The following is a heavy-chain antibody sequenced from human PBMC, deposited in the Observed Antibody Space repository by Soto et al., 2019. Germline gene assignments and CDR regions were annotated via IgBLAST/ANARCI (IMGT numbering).Heavy chain of an antibody. CDR2: ISSNGDST. D-gene: IGHD6-13*01. V-gene: IGHV3-64*01. Sequence: GGSLRLSCAASGFSFSTYAMHWVRQAPGKGLEYVSAISSNGDSTYYANSVKGRFTISRDNSKNTLYFQMGSLRAEDRAVYYCARGSAAGHYYYYYMDVWGKGTTVTVSS. CDR1: GFSFSTYA. J-gene: IGHJ6*03. CDR3: ARGSAAGHYYYYYMDV.